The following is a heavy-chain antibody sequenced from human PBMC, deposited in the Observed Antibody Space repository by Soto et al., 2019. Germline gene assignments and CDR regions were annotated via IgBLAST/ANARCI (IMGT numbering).Heavy chain of an antibody. CDR3: ARERGERIAAAGSYNWFDP. Sequence: SVKVSCKASGGTFSSYAISWVRQAPGQGLEWMGGIIPIFGTANYAQKFQGRVTITADESTSTAYMELSSLRSEDTAVYYCARERGERIAAAGSYNWFDPWGQGTLVTVSS. V-gene: IGHV1-69*13. D-gene: IGHD6-13*01. CDR2: IIPIFGTA. J-gene: IGHJ5*02. CDR1: GGTFSSYA.